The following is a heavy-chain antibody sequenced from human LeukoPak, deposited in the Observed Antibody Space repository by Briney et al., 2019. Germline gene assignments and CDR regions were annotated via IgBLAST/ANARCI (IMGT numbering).Heavy chain of an antibody. V-gene: IGHV3-7*01. D-gene: IGHD6-13*01. CDR3: ARDGTAAGLYFDL. CDR2: IRQDGGEK. J-gene: IGHJ4*01. Sequence: PGGSLRLSCMASGFTFTSYGMNWVRQAPGKGLEWVASIRQDGGEKSYVDSVKGRFTISRDNTKNSLYLQINSLRAEDTAVYYCARDGTAAGLYFDLWGQGTLVTVSS. CDR1: GFTFTSYG.